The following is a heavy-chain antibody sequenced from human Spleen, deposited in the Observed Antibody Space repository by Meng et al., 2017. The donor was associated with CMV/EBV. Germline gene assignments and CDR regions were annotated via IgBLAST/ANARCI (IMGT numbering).Heavy chain of an antibody. CDR1: GYTFSAYY. CDR3: ARRKNNWNHPFDY. D-gene: IGHD1-14*01. V-gene: IGHV1-2*02. Sequence: ASVKVSCKASGYTFSAYYMHWVRQAPGQGLEWVGWINPKSGDTKFAQRFQGRVTMTRDTSISTAYMELSRLRSDDTAVYYCARRKNNWNHPFDYWGQGTLVTVSS. CDR2: INPKSGDT. J-gene: IGHJ4*02.